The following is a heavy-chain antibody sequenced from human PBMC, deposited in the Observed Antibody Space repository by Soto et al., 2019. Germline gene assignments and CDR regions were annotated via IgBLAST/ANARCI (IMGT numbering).Heavy chain of an antibody. J-gene: IGHJ3*02. V-gene: IGHV3-33*06. CDR3: AKDRLIYDAFDI. Sequence: PGGSLRLSCVASGFFLRDFGMHWVRQAPGKGLEWVSVICDGGSNTYQGESVKGRFTISRDISKNTLYLQMNSLRAEDTAVYYCAKDRLIYDAFDIWGQGTMVTVSS. CDR1: GFFLRDFG. CDR2: ICDGGSNT.